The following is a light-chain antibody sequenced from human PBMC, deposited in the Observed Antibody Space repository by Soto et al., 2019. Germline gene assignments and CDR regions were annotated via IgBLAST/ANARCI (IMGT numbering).Light chain of an antibody. Sequence: DIQMTQSPSSLSASVGDRVTITCQASQDIDNYLNWYQQKPGKAPKLLIYEASNLETGVPSRFSGSGAGTDLTFTIRSLQPEDLATYYCQQYDNLPYTFGKGTQLEIK. J-gene: IGKJ2*01. CDR2: EAS. CDR3: QQYDNLPYT. V-gene: IGKV1-33*01. CDR1: QDIDNY.